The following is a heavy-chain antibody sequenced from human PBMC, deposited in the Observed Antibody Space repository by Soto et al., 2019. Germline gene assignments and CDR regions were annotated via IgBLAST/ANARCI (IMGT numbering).Heavy chain of an antibody. CDR3: ARMDLPAAMVGYYYGMDV. J-gene: IGHJ6*02. Sequence: QVQLQESGPGLVKPSGTLSLTCAVSGGSISSSNWWSWVRQPPGKGLEWIGEIYHSGSTNYNPSHKSRVTISVDKSKNQFSLKLSSVPAADTAVYYCARMDLPAAMVGYYYGMDVWGQGTTVTVSS. CDR2: IYHSGST. V-gene: IGHV4-4*02. CDR1: GGSISSSNW. D-gene: IGHD2-2*01.